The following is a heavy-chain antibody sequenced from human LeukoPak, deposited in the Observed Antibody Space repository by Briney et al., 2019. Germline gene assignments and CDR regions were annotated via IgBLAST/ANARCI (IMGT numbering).Heavy chain of an antibody. CDR2: ISGSGGST. D-gene: IGHD6-19*01. J-gene: IGHJ6*03. CDR3: AKDGAAVAANYYYYMDV. Sequence: LPGGSLRLSCAASGFTFSSYGMSWVRQAPGKGLEWVSAISGSGGSTYYADSVKGRFTISRDNSKNTLYLQMNSLRAEDTAVYYCAKDGAAVAANYYYYMDVWGKGTTVTISS. V-gene: IGHV3-23*01. CDR1: GFTFSSYG.